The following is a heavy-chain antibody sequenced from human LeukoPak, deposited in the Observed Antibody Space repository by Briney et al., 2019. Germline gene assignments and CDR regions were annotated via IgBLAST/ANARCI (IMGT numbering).Heavy chain of an antibody. D-gene: IGHD4-11*01. V-gene: IGHV1-69*06. CDR1: GYTFTSYG. CDR2: IIPIFGTA. CDR3: ASGGDYSNYVYYYMDV. J-gene: IGHJ6*03. Sequence: GASVKVSCKASGYTFTSYGISWVRQAPGQGLEWMGGIIPIFGTANYAQKFQGRVTITADKSTSTAYMELSSLRSEDTAVYYCASGGDYSNYVYYYMDVWGKGTTVTVSS.